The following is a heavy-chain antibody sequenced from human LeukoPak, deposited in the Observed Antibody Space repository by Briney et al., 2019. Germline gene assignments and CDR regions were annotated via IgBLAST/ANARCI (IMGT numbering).Heavy chain of an antibody. Sequence: PGGSLRLSCAASGFTFSSYWMNWVRQAPGKGLEWVANIKQDGSQKYYVDSAKGRFTISRDNAKNSLYLQMNSLRAEDTALYFCAKKAQYNGNYPLDYWGQGTLVTVSS. CDR1: GFTFSSYW. D-gene: IGHD1-26*01. V-gene: IGHV3-7*03. CDR2: IKQDGSQK. J-gene: IGHJ4*02. CDR3: AKKAQYNGNYPLDY.